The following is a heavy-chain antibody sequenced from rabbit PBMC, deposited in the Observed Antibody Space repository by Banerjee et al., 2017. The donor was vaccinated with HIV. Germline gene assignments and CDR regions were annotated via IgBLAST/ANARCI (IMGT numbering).Heavy chain of an antibody. CDR2: IYTGSGRT. CDR3: ARGRAGSGVYPYGMDL. J-gene: IGHJ6*01. D-gene: IGHD4-2*01. V-gene: IGHV1S45*01. CDR1: GFDFSSSYW. Sequence: QEQLEESGGGLVQPEGSLTLTCTASGFDFSSSYWICWVRQAPGKGLELIGCIYTGSGRTYYASWAKGRFTISKTSSTTVTLQMTSLTAADTATYFCARGRAGSGVYPYGMDLWGQGTLVTVS.